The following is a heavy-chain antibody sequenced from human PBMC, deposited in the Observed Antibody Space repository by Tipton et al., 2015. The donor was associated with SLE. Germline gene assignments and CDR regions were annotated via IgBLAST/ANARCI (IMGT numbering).Heavy chain of an antibody. Sequence: TLSLTCTVSGGSISSSSYYWGWIRQPPGKGLEWIGSIYYSGSTYYNPSLKSRVTISVDTSQNQFSLKLSSVTAADTAAYYCARHVGVEPHDAFDIWGQGTMVTVSS. J-gene: IGHJ3*02. CDR1: GGSISSSSYY. D-gene: IGHD3-10*02. CDR3: ARHVGVEPHDAFDI. V-gene: IGHV4-39*07. CDR2: IYYSGST.